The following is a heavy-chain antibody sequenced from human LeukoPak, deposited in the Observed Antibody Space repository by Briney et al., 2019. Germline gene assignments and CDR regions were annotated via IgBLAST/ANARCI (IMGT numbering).Heavy chain of an antibody. D-gene: IGHD3-9*01. Sequence: ASVKVSCKVSGYTLSELSMHWVRQAPGKGLEWMGGFEPQDGEPIYAQKFQGRVTLTEDTSTDTAYMELSSLRSEDTAVYYCATVDILANWFDPWGQGTLVTVSP. CDR3: ATVDILANWFDP. CDR2: FEPQDGEP. J-gene: IGHJ5*02. V-gene: IGHV1-24*01. CDR1: GYTLSELS.